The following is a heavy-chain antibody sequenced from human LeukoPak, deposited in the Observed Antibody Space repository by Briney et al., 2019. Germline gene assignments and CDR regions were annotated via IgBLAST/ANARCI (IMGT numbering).Heavy chain of an antibody. J-gene: IGHJ4*02. V-gene: IGHV1-69*05. CDR3: ATQELLYCSGGSCSFDY. Sequence: ASVKVSCKASGGTFSSYAISWVPQAPGQGLEWMGGIIPIFGTANYAQKFQGRVTITREESTSTAYMEMSRLRSEDTAVYYCATQELLYCSGGSCSFDYWGQGTLVTVSS. D-gene: IGHD2-15*01. CDR1: GGTFSSYA. CDR2: IIPIFGTA.